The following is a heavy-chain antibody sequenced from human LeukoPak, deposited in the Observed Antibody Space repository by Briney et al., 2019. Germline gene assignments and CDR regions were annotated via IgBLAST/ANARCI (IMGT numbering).Heavy chain of an antibody. CDR3: ARDKNTHTYYYDSSGP. CDR2: ISSSSSYI. J-gene: IGHJ4*02. D-gene: IGHD3-22*01. Sequence: GGSLRLSCAASGFTFSSYSMNWVRQAPGKGLEWVSSISSSSSYIYYADSVKGRFTISRDNAKNSLYLQMNSLRAEDTAVYYCARDKNTHTYYYDSSGPWGQGTLVTVSS. CDR1: GFTFSSYS. V-gene: IGHV3-21*01.